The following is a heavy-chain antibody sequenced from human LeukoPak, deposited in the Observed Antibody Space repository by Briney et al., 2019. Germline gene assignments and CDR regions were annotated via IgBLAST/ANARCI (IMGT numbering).Heavy chain of an antibody. CDR2: ISSSSSYI. Sequence: GGSLRLSCAASGFTFSSYSMNWVRQAPGKGLEWVSSISSSSSYIYYADSVKGRFTISRDNAKNSLYLQMTSLRAEDTAVYYCARVYGSGSYYNDYWGQGTLVTVSS. CDR3: ARVYGSGSYYNDY. CDR1: GFTFSSYS. J-gene: IGHJ4*02. V-gene: IGHV3-21*01. D-gene: IGHD3-10*01.